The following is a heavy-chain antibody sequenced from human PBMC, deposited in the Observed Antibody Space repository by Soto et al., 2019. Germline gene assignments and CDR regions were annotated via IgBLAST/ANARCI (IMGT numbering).Heavy chain of an antibody. CDR3: VSLQTSGWPGVH. CDR2: IYPNTETT. Sequence: ASVKVSCKASGYSFRGYYIQWVRQAPGQGPEWLGWIYPNTETTDSSKKFQGRVTMTSDMSTRTVYMELRDLRSDDTAVYYCVSLQTSGWPGVHWRQGTLVTVSS. J-gene: IGHJ4*02. V-gene: IGHV1-2*02. D-gene: IGHD1-1*01. CDR1: GYSFRGYY.